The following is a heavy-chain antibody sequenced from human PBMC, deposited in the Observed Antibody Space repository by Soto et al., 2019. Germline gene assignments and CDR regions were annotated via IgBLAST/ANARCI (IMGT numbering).Heavy chain of an antibody. CDR2: ISSSSSTI. CDR1: GFTFSSYS. CDR3: ARVIPGGSTYGMDV. Sequence: PGGSLRLSCAASGFTFSSYSMNWVRQAPGKGLEWVSYISSSSSTIYYADSVKGRFTISRDNAKNSLYLQMNSLRDENTAVYYCARVIPGGSTYGMDVWGQGTTVTVSS. J-gene: IGHJ6*02. D-gene: IGHD2-2*01. V-gene: IGHV3-48*02.